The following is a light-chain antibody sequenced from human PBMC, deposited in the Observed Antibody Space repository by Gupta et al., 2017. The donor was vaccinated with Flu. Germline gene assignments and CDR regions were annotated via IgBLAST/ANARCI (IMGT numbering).Light chain of an antibody. CDR2: GAS. V-gene: IGKV3-20*01. J-gene: IGKJ4*01. Sequence: EIVLTQSPGTLSLSPGERATLSCRASQSVSGSYVAWYQQKPAKAPRILIYGASRRTSGIPDRFSGSGSGTDFTLTISRLEPEDSAVYYCQQYGRLPLTFGGGTKVEIK. CDR3: QQYGRLPLT. CDR1: QSVSGSY.